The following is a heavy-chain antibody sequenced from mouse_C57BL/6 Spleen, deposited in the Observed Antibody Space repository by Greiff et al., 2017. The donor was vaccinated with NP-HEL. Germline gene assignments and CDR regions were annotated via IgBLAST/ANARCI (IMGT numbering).Heavy chain of an antibody. Sequence: EVQLQESGPGLVKPSQSLSLTCSVTGYSITSGYYWNWIRQFPGNKLEWMGYISYDGSNNYNPSLKNRISITRDTSKNQFFLKLNSVTTEDTATYYCARRGVAPYAMDYWGQGTSVTVSS. D-gene: IGHD1-1*01. J-gene: IGHJ4*01. CDR2: ISYDGSN. V-gene: IGHV3-6*01. CDR1: GYSITSGYY. CDR3: ARRGVAPYAMDY.